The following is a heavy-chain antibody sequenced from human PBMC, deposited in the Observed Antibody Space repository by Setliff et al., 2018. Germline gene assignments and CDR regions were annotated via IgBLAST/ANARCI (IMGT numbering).Heavy chain of an antibody. Sequence: SVKVSCKASGGTFSSYVISWVREAPGQGLEWMGGIIPMFGTNYAQKFQGRVTITADKSTSTAYMELTSLRSDDAAVYYCARGPSGWSSATSRYYFYMDVWGKGTTVTVSS. V-gene: IGHV1-69*06. D-gene: IGHD6-19*01. CDR1: GGTFSSYV. J-gene: IGHJ6*03. CDR2: IIPMFGT. CDR3: ARGPSGWSSATSRYYFYMDV.